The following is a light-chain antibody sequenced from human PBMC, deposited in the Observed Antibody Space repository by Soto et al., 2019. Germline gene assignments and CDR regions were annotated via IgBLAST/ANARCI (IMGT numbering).Light chain of an antibody. V-gene: IGKV3-11*01. CDR2: DAS. Sequence: EIVLTQSPDTLSLSPGERATLSCRASQSVRSSLAWYQQKPGQAPRLLIYDASNRATGIPARFSGSRSGTAFTLPFISLAPEYFAVYYCQQRSHWPPHVTFGPGTKVHIK. CDR1: QSVRSS. CDR3: QQRSHWPPHVT. J-gene: IGKJ3*01.